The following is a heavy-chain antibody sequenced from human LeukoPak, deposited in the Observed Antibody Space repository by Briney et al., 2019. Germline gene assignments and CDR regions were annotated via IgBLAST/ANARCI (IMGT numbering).Heavy chain of an antibody. J-gene: IGHJ4*02. CDR1: GYTFTGYY. CDR3: ARREQWLVGDDY. CDR2: INPNSGGT. D-gene: IGHD6-19*01. Sequence: GASVKVSCKASGYTFTGYYMHWVRQAPGQGPEWMGWINPNSGGTNYAQKLQGRVTMTTDTSTSTAYMELRSLRSDDTAVYYCARREQWLVGDDYWGQGTLVTVSS. V-gene: IGHV1-2*02.